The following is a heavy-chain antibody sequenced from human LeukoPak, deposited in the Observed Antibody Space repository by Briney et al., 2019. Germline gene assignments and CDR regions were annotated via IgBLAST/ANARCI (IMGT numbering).Heavy chain of an antibody. CDR1: GGSISSDNYS. J-gene: IGHJ5*02. D-gene: IGHD3-3*01. CDR3: ARGHIHYDFWSGYYSWFDP. Sequence: SETLSLTCAVSGGSISSDNYSWSWIRQPPGKGLEWIGYIYPSGSSYHNPSLKSRVTIVVDTSKNQFSLKLSSVTAADTAVYYCARGHIHYDFWSGYYSWFDPWGQGTLVTVSS. CDR2: IYPSGSS. V-gene: IGHV4-30-2*01.